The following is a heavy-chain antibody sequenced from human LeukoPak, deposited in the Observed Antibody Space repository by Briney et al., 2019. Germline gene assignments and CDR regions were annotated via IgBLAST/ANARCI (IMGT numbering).Heavy chain of an antibody. J-gene: IGHJ3*02. D-gene: IGHD6-19*01. CDR2: TYYSGTT. Sequence: SETLSLTCTVSSGSISSYYCSWIRQPPGKGLEWIGYTYYSGTTKYNPSLKSRVTISADTSKNQFSLKLGSLTAADTAVYYCARHLGVAVAADAFDIWGQGTVVTVSS. CDR3: ARHLGVAVAADAFDI. CDR1: SGSISSYY. V-gene: IGHV4-59*08.